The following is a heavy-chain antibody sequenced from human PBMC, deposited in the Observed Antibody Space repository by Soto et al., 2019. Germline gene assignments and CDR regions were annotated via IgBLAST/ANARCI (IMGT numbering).Heavy chain of an antibody. Sequence: SETLSLTCTVSGGSISSSSYYWGWIRQPPGKGLEWIGSIYYSGSTYYNPSLKSRVTISVDTSKNQFSLKLSSVTAADTAVYYCARQDRGYFDWLLYPFDYWGQGTLVTVSS. CDR3: ARQDRGYFDWLLYPFDY. D-gene: IGHD3-9*01. V-gene: IGHV4-39*01. CDR1: GGSISSSSYY. J-gene: IGHJ4*02. CDR2: IYYSGST.